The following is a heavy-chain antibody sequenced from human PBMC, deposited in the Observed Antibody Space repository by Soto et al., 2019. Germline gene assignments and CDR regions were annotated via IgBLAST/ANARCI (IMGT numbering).Heavy chain of an antibody. CDR2: IWYDGSNK. D-gene: IGHD2-2*01. V-gene: IGHV3-33*01. Sequence: QVQLVESGGGVVQPGRSLRLSCAASGFTFSSYGMHWVRQAPGKGLEWVAVIWYDGSNKYYADSVKGRFTISRDNSKNSLYLKMNSLRAEDTAVYYCAREGIVVVPAAEICYFDYWGQGTLVTVSS. CDR3: AREGIVVVPAAEICYFDY. CDR1: GFTFSSYG. J-gene: IGHJ4*02.